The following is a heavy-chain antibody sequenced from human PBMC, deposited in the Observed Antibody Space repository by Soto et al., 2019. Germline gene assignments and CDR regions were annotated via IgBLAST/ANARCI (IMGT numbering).Heavy chain of an antibody. V-gene: IGHV3-33*01. Sequence: QVQLVESGGGVVQPGRSLRLSCAASGFTFSSYGMHWGRQAPGKGLEWVAVIWYDGSNKYYADSVKGRFTISRDNSKNTLYLQMNSLRAEDTAVYYCARDQSWSSSPAYYFDYWGQGTLVTVSS. D-gene: IGHD6-6*01. J-gene: IGHJ4*02. CDR3: ARDQSWSSSPAYYFDY. CDR1: GFTFSSYG. CDR2: IWYDGSNK.